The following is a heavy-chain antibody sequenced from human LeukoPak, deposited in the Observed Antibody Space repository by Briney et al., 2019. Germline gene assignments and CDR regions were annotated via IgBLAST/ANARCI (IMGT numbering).Heavy chain of an antibody. J-gene: IGHJ4*02. V-gene: IGHV1-18*01. Sequence: ASVQVSCKASGYTFTSYGISWVRQAPGQGLEWMGWISAYNGNTNYAQKVQDRVTMTTDTSTSTVNMELRSLRSDDTAVYYCARGSPPRRNYDSSGYYSYCFDYWGQGTLVTVSS. CDR1: GYTFTSYG. D-gene: IGHD3-22*01. CDR2: ISAYNGNT. CDR3: ARGSPPRRNYDSSGYYSYCFDY.